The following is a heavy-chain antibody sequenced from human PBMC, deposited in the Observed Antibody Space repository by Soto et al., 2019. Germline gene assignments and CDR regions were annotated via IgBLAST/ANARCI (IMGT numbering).Heavy chain of an antibody. CDR3: ARDGFWYSSSWYQFYGMDV. J-gene: IGHJ6*02. V-gene: IGHV1-69*01. D-gene: IGHD6-13*01. Sequence: QVQLVQSGAEVKKPGSSVKVSCKASGGTFSSYGISWVRQAPGQGLEWMGGIIPVFGSVNYAQKFQDRVTITADESTSTVYMELSSLRSEDTALYYCARDGFWYSSSWYQFYGMDVWGQGTTVTVSS. CDR2: IIPVFGSV. CDR1: GGTFSSYG.